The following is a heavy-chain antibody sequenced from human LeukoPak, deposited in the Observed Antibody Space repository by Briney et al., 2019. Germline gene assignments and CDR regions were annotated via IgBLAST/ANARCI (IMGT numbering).Heavy chain of an antibody. CDR1: GFTFSSYA. J-gene: IGHJ4*02. CDR3: ANSVETTVTTDPSRNYFDY. CDR2: ISGSGGST. Sequence: PGGSLRLSCAASGFTFSSYAMSWVRQAPGKGLEWVSAISGSGGSTYYADSVKGRFTISRDNSKNTLYLQMNSLRAEDTAVYYCANSVETTVTTDPSRNYFDYWGQGTLVTVSS. V-gene: IGHV3-23*01. D-gene: IGHD4-17*01.